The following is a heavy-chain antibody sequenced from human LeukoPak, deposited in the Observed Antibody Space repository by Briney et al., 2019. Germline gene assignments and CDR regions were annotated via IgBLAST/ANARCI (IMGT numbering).Heavy chain of an antibody. Sequence: GGSLRLSCAASGFTFNNYDMNWVRQAPGKGLEWVSSISSSSDYIYYADSVKGRFTISRDNAKNSLFLQMNSLRAEDTAVYYCARRAGAYSHPYDYWGQGTLVTVSS. D-gene: IGHD4/OR15-4a*01. CDR1: GFTFNNYD. J-gene: IGHJ4*02. CDR3: ARRAGAYSHPYDY. V-gene: IGHV3-21*01. CDR2: ISSSSDYI.